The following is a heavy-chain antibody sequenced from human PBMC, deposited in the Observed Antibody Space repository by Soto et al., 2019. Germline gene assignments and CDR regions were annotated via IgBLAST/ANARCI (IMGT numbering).Heavy chain of an antibody. CDR3: ARNNNFDS. V-gene: IGHV4-59*01. CDR1: GASISSYY. J-gene: IGHJ4*02. D-gene: IGHD2-15*01. Sequence: SETLSLTCTVSGASISSYYWSWIRQPAGKGLEWIGYVSSSGSNYNPSLKSRVTISLDKSKTEFSLNMKSVTAADTAVYYCARNNNFDSWGQGTLVTFSS. CDR2: VSSSGS.